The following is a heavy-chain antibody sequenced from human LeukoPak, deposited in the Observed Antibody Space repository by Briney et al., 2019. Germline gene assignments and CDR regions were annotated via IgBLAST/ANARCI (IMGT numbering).Heavy chain of an antibody. CDR2: IYSGGST. CDR1: GFTFSTYS. CDR3: ARDRGYSYGYPRAKDPSHYYYGMDV. Sequence: PGGSLRLSCAASGFTFSTYSMSWVRQAPGKGLDWVSVIYSGGSTYYADSVKGRFTISRDNSKNTLYLQMNSLRAEDTAVYYCARDRGYSYGYPRAKDPSHYYYGMDVWGQGTTVTVSS. D-gene: IGHD5-18*01. J-gene: IGHJ6*02. V-gene: IGHV3-66*01.